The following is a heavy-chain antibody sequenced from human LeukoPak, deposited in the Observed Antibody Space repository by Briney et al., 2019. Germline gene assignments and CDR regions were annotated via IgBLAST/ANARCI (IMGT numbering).Heavy chain of an antibody. CDR1: GFTFSDYW. V-gene: IGHV3-74*01. CDR2: VNRDGSST. J-gene: IGHJ4*02. D-gene: IGHD6-13*01. CDR3: ARDRSISAAGDTY. Sequence: TGGSLRLSCAASGFTFSDYWMHWVRQAPGKGLVWVSRVNRDGSSTSYADSVKGRFTISRDNAKNTLSLQMNSLRAEDTAVYHCARDRSISAAGDTYWGQGTLVTVSS.